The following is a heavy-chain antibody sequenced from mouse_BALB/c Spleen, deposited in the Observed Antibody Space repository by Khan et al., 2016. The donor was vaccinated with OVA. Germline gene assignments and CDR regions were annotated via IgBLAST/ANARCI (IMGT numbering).Heavy chain of an antibody. Sequence: QVQLKESGPGLVTPSQTLSITCTASGFSLTSYGVNWVRQPPGKGLEWLGVIWAGGSTNYNSAIMSRLRISTDKSKGQVYFKMNSLQTDVTAMYYGATYYYGKGYYAMDYWGQGTSVTVSS. V-gene: IGHV2-9*02. CDR2: IWAGGST. J-gene: IGHJ4*01. CDR1: GFSLTSYG. CDR3: ATYYYGKGYYAMDY. D-gene: IGHD2-1*01.